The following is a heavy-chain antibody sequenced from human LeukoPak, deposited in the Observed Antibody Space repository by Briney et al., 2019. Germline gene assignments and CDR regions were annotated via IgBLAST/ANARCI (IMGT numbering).Heavy chain of an antibody. J-gene: IGHJ4*02. Sequence: GGSLRLSCAASGFTLDNTAMCWVRQAPGKGLEWISGISRMGFTTYYADSVNGRVTISRDTSKNTLYLQMDTLRPEDTALYYSAKEEVPNDYWGQGTLVTVSS. CDR1: GFTLDNTA. V-gene: IGHV3-23*01. CDR3: AKEEVPNDY. CDR2: ISRMGFTT.